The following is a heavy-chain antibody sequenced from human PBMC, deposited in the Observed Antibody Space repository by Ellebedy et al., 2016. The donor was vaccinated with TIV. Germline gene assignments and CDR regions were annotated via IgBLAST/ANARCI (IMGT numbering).Heavy chain of an antibody. CDR2: IKQDGSEK. D-gene: IGHD6-19*01. CDR1: GFTFSSYW. Sequence: GESLKISXAASGFTFSSYWMSWVRQAPGKGLEWVANIKQDGSEKYYVDSVKGRFTISRDNAKNSLYLQMNSLRAEDTALYYCAKGTPGSGWYVYYWGQGTLVTVSS. V-gene: IGHV3-7*03. CDR3: AKGTPGSGWYVYY. J-gene: IGHJ4*02.